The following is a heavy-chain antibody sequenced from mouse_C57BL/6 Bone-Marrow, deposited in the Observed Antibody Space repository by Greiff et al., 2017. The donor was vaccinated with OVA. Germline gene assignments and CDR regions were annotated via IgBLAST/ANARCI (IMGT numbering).Heavy chain of an antibody. CDR3: ARDAYGEAY. CDR1: GYTFTSYW. V-gene: IGHV1-50*01. J-gene: IGHJ3*01. D-gene: IGHD1-1*01. CDR2: IDPSDSYT. Sequence: QVQLQQPGAELVKPGASVKLSCKASGYTFTSYWMQWVKQRPGQGLEWIGEIDPSDSYTNYNQKFKGKATLTVDTSSSTAYMQLSSLTSEDSAVYYCARDAYGEAYWGQGTLVTVSA.